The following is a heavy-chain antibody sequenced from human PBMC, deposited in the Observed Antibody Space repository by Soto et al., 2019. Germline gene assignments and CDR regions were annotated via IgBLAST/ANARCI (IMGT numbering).Heavy chain of an antibody. Sequence: GGSLRLSCAASGFTFSSYDMSWVRQAPGKGLEWVSTISGNGYSTYYADSVKGRFTISRDNSKNTLYLQMNSLRAEDTAVYYCAKDSGWSGYCSGGSCYPNFDYWGPGTLVTVSS. J-gene: IGHJ4*02. CDR3: AKDSGWSGYCSGGSCYPNFDY. D-gene: IGHD2-15*01. CDR1: GFTFSSYD. V-gene: IGHV3-23*01. CDR2: ISGNGYST.